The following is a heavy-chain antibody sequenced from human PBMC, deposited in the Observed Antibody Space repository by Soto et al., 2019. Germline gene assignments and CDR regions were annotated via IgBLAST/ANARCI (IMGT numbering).Heavy chain of an antibody. CDR1: GGSISSGGYY. Sequence: QVQLQESGPGLVKPSQTLSLTCTVSGGSISSGGYYWSWIRQHPGKGLEWIGYIYYSGSTYYNPYLKSRVTISVDTSKNQFSLKLSSVTAADTAVYYWARSTVEHAREYFQHWGQGTLVTVSS. V-gene: IGHV4-31*03. J-gene: IGHJ1*01. D-gene: IGHD1-1*01. CDR3: ARSTVEHAREYFQH. CDR2: IYYSGST.